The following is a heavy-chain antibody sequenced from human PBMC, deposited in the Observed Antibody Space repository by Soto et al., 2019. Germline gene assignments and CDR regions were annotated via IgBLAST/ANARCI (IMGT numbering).Heavy chain of an antibody. Sequence: QMQLVQSGPEVKKPGTSVKVSCKASGFTFTSSAVQWVRQARGQRLEWIGWIVVGSGNTNYAQKFQERVTITRDMSTSTAYMELSSLRSEDTAVYYCAKNSGYSYMDVYYFDSWGQGTLVTVSS. D-gene: IGHD5-18*01. CDR3: AKNSGYSYMDVYYFDS. V-gene: IGHV1-58*01. CDR2: IVVGSGNT. J-gene: IGHJ4*02. CDR1: GFTFTSSA.